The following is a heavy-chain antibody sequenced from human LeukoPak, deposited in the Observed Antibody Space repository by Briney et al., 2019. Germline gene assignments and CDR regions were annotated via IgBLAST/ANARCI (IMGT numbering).Heavy chain of an antibody. CDR3: AKILESVWLAQDHVSFDS. Sequence: PGGSLRLSCAASGFTFSSYSMNWVRQAPGKGLEWVSYISSSSSTIYYADSVKGQFTISRDNSRNTLYLQMNILRPEDTAVYYCAKILESVWLAQDHVSFDSWGQGTLVIVSS. CDR2: ISSSSSTI. V-gene: IGHV3-48*01. CDR1: GFTFSSYS. D-gene: IGHD6-19*01. J-gene: IGHJ4*02.